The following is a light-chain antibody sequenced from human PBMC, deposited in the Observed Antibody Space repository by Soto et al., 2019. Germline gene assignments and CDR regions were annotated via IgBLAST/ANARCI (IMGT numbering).Light chain of an antibody. Sequence: DILVTQSPATLSLSPGARAALSCRASQGVSSYLAWYQQKPGQVPRLLIYDASNWPTGIPARFSGSGSGTEFSLTISSLQSEDFAVYYCLLDVYWSWAFGQGTKVDIK. J-gene: IGKJ1*01. CDR1: QGVSSY. V-gene: IGKV3-15*01. CDR2: DAS. CDR3: LLDVYWSWA.